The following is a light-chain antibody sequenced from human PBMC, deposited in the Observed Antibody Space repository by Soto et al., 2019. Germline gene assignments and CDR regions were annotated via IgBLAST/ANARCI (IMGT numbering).Light chain of an antibody. CDR3: RLYGGSLGT. J-gene: IGKJ1*01. Sequence: EIVMTQSPATLSVSPGERATLSCRASQSISDKSAWYQQKPGQAPRLLIYDASNRATGIPARFSGSGSGTDFTLTISSLEPEDFALYYCRLYGGSLGTFGQGTKVDIK. CDR1: QSISDK. CDR2: DAS. V-gene: IGKV3D-11*03.